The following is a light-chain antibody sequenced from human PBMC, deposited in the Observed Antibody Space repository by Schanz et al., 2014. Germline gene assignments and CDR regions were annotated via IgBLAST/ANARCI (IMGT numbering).Light chain of an antibody. CDR2: AAS. Sequence: IQLTQSPSSLSASVGGRVSITCRANEGISSHLAWYQQKPGKAPNLLIYAASTLQSGVPSRFSGSGSGTEFTLTISSLQPDDFATYYCQQYQTYWTFGQGTKVEIK. J-gene: IGKJ1*01. CDR3: QQYQTYWT. V-gene: IGKV1-9*01. CDR1: EGISSH.